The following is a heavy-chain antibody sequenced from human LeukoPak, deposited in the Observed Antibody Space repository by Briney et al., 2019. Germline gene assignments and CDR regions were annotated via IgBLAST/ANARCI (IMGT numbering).Heavy chain of an antibody. V-gene: IGHV3-53*01. CDR1: GFTVSSNY. Sequence: GGSLRLSCAASGFTVSSNYMSWVRQAPGKGLGWVSVIYSGGSTYYADSVKGRFTISRDNSKNTLYLQMNSLRAEDTAVYYCARESYDDGLPDYWGQGTLVTVSS. CDR3: ARESYDDGLPDY. J-gene: IGHJ4*02. CDR2: IYSGGST. D-gene: IGHD3-16*01.